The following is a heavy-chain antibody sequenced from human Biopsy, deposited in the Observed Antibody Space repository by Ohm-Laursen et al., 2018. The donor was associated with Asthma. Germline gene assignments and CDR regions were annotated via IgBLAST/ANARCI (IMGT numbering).Heavy chain of an antibody. CDR2: ISYDGSNK. CDR1: GFTFSSYA. J-gene: IGHJ4*02. CDR3: ARDLHPTNHLGELSEGFDY. V-gene: IGHV3-30*19. Sequence: SLRLSCAAPGFTFSSYAMSWVRQAPGKGLEWVAVISYDGSNKYYADSVKGRFTISRDNSKNTLYLQMNSLRAEDTAVYYCARDLHPTNHLGELSEGFDYWGQGTLVTVSS. D-gene: IGHD3-16*02.